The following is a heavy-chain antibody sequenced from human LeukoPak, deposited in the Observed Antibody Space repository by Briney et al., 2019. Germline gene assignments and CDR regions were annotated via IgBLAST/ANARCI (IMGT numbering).Heavy chain of an antibody. CDR2: IRYDGSNK. CDR1: GFTFSSYG. J-gene: IGHJ4*02. V-gene: IGHV3-30*02. Sequence: GGSLRLSCAASGFTFSSYGMNWVRQAPGKGLEWVTFIRYDGSNKYYADSVKGRFTISRDNSKNTLYLQMNSLRAEDTAVYYCATPAQRYFDWLGTHWGQGTLVTVSS. CDR3: ATPAQRYFDWLGTH. D-gene: IGHD3-9*01.